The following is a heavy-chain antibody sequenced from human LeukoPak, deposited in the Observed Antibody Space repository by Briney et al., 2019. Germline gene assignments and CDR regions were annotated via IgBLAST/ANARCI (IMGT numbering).Heavy chain of an antibody. Sequence: GGSLRLSCAASGFTFSSYGMHWVRQAPGKGLEWVAVIWYDGSNKYYADSVKGRFTISRDNSKNTLYLQMNSLGPEDTAVYYCAEDPRLYDSSGYFPDWGQGTRVTVSS. CDR1: GFTFSSYG. J-gene: IGHJ4*02. CDR3: AEDPRLYDSSGYFPD. D-gene: IGHD3-22*01. V-gene: IGHV3-30*02. CDR2: IWYDGSNK.